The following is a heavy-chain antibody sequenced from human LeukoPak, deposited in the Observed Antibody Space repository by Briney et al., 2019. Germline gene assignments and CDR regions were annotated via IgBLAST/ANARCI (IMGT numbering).Heavy chain of an antibody. J-gene: IGHJ4*02. CDR2: LHYSGRI. D-gene: IGHD3-3*01. V-gene: IGHV4-38-2*02. CDR3: ARGFLEWSWDY. CDR1: GYSISSGFY. Sequence: SETLSLTCTVSGYSISSGFYWGWIRQPPGKGLEWIGSLHYSGRIYYNPSLKSRFTVSGDTSKNKFSLELSSVTAADTAVYYCARGFLEWSWDYWGQGTPVTVSS.